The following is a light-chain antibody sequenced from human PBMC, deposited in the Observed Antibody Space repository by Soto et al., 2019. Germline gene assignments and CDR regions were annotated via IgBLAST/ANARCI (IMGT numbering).Light chain of an antibody. Sequence: QSVLTQPPSASGTPGQRVTISCSGRNSNIGSNYVYWYQQVPGTAPKLLIYTNNQRPSGVPDRFSGSKSGNTASLTVSGLQAEDEAEYYCSSYAGTNRVFGTGTKLTVL. V-gene: IGLV1-47*01. CDR1: NSNIGSNY. J-gene: IGLJ1*01. CDR3: SSYAGTNRV. CDR2: TNN.